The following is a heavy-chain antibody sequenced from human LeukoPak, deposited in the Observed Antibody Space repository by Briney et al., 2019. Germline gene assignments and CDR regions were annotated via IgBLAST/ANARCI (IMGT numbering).Heavy chain of an antibody. J-gene: IGHJ4*02. Sequence: PSETLSLTCTVSGGSISGYYWSWIRQPPGKGLEWIGYIYYSGSTNYNPSLKSRVAISVDTSKNQFSLKMSSVAAADTAVYYCARHWRGRSSGYYHYFFDYWGQGTLVTVSS. D-gene: IGHD3-22*01. CDR2: IYYSGST. V-gene: IGHV4-59*01. CDR3: ARHWRGRSSGYYHYFFDY. CDR1: GGSISGYY.